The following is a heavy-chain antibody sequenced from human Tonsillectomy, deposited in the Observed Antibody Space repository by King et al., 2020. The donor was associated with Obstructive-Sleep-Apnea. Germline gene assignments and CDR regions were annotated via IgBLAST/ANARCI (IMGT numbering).Heavy chain of an antibody. CDR1: GVSISTTDYY. CDR3: ATDANSRFVSYSDY. D-gene: IGHD2-21*01. V-gene: IGHV4-39*07. CDR2: IYNSGTT. Sequence: QLQESGPGLVKPSETLSLTCSVSGVSISTTDYYWGWIRQPPGKWLEGIGSIYNSGTTHYSQSPRSRVTISEETSKNQFSLKLSSVTVADTAVYYCATDANSRFVSYSDYWGLGTLVTVSS. J-gene: IGHJ4*02.